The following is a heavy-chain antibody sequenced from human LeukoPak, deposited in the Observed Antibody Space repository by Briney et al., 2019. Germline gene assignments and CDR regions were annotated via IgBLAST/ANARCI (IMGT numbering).Heavy chain of an antibody. Sequence: SETLSLTCTVSGGSISPYYWSWIRQPPGKGLEYIGYIYYSGNTNYNPSLNSRVTISVDTSKNQFSLSLTSVTAADTAVYYCARHEGGGFWQYWGQGTRVTVSS. CDR1: GGSISPYY. CDR2: IYYSGNT. D-gene: IGHD3-3*01. V-gene: IGHV4-59*08. CDR3: ARHEGGGFWQY. J-gene: IGHJ4*02.